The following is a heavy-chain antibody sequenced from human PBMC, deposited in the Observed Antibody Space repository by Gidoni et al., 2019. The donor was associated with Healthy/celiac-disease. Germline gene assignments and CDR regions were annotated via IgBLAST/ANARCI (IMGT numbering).Heavy chain of an antibody. CDR2: IYSGGST. Sequence: EVQLVESGGDLVQPGRSLRLSCSASGFTVNDNFMSWVRQAPGKGLAWVSTIYSGGSTYYADSVKGRFTISRDNSKNTLYLQMNSLRAEDTAVYYCARDLGLGYFQHWGQGTLVTVSS. CDR1: GFTVNDNF. V-gene: IGHV3-66*01. D-gene: IGHD3-9*01. J-gene: IGHJ1*01. CDR3: ARDLGLGYFQH.